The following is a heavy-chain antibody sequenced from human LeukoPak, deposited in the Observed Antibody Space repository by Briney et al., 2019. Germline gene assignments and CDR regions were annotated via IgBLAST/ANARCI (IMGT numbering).Heavy chain of an antibody. CDR2: IRYDGSGE. CDR1: GFTFSNYG. J-gene: IGHJ3*02. V-gene: IGHV3-30*02. CDR3: AKEYAGAFDI. Sequence: PGGSLILSCAASGFTFSNYGIHWVRQAPGKGLEWVAFIRYDGSGEYYAESVKGRFTISRDNAKNSLYLQMNSLRAEDMALYYCAKEYAGAFDIWGQGTMVTVSS.